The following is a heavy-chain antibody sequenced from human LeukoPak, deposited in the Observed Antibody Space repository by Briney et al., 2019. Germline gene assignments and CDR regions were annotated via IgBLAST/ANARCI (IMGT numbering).Heavy chain of an antibody. Sequence: PGGSLRLSCTASGFTFNSYSMTWVRQAPGKGLEWVANIKHDGSEKYYADSVRGRVTISRDNAKNSLYLQMNTLRAEDTAVYFCARHNYYHFDYWGQGTLVTASS. CDR1: GFTFNSYS. D-gene: IGHD1-1*01. V-gene: IGHV3-7*01. CDR2: IKHDGSEK. J-gene: IGHJ4*02. CDR3: ARHNYYHFDY.